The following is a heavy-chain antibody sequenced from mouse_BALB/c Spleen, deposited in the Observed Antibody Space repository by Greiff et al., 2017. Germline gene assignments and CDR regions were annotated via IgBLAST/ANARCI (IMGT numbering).Heavy chain of an antibody. CDR2: ISYSGST. J-gene: IGHJ4*01. CDR1: GYSITSDYA. Sequence: EVQRVESGPGLVKPSQSLSLTCTVTGYSITSDYAWNWIRQFPGNKLEWMGYISYSGSTSYNPSLKSRISITRDTSKNQFFLQLNSVTTEDTATYYCAREDGDYAMDYWGQGTSVTVSS. D-gene: IGHD2-3*01. V-gene: IGHV3-2*02. CDR3: AREDGDYAMDY.